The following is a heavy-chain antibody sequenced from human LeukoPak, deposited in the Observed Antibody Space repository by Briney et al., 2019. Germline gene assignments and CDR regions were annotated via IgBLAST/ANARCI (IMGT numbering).Heavy chain of an antibody. CDR3: ARMIAAAGTSYYYYYMDV. CDR1: GGTFSSYA. D-gene: IGHD6-13*01. V-gene: IGHV1-69*05. J-gene: IGHJ6*03. CDR2: IIPIFGTA. Sequence: RASVKVSCKASGGTFSSYAISWVRQAPGQGLEWMGGIIPIFGTANYAQKFQGRVTITTDESTSTAYMELSSLRSEDTAVYYCARMIAAAGTSYYYYYMDVWGKGTTVTVSS.